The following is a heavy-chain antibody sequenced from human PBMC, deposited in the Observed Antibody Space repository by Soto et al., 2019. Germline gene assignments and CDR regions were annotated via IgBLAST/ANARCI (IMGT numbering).Heavy chain of an antibody. V-gene: IGHV3-23*01. CDR3: AKRTGAMGG. J-gene: IGHJ4*02. CDR2: ISGSGGST. CDR1: RFTFYISA. Sequence: CMRICRAASRFTFYISAVSWVRQAPGKGLEWVSAISGSGGSTYYADSVKGRFPISRDNSKNTLYLQMNSLRAEYTAVDYCAKRTGAMGGWGQGTLVTGSS. D-gene: IGHD1-7*01.